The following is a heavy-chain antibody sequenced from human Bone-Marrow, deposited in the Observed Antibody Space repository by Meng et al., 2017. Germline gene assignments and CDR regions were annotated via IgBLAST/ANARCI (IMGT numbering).Heavy chain of an antibody. J-gene: IGHJ4*02. CDR2: IYWNDDK. CDR1: EFSLSTSGVG. V-gene: IGHV2-5*01. CDR3: AHRFKRLRWEYFDY. D-gene: IGHD4-23*01. Sequence: SGPTLVKPPQTLTLTCTFSEFSLSTSGVGVGWIRQPPGKALEWLALIYWNDDKRYSPSLKSRLTITKDTSKNQVVLTMTNMDPVDTATYYCAHRFKRLRWEYFDYWGQGTLVTVSS.